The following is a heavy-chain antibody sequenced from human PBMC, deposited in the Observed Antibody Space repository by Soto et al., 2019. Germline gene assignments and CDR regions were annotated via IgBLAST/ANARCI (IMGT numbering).Heavy chain of an antibody. CDR2: FYYTGNT. V-gene: IGHV4-31*03. CDR3: ANGGNLGSFDI. D-gene: IGHD4-4*01. CDR1: GGSISSGGYC. J-gene: IGHJ3*02. Sequence: QVQLQESGPGLVKPSQTVSLTCTVSGGSISSGGYCWSWIRQHPGKGLEWIGYFYYTGNTYYNPSLKSRVIISLDTSKNQFSLKLSSVTAADTAVYYCANGGNLGSFDIWGQGTMLNVSS.